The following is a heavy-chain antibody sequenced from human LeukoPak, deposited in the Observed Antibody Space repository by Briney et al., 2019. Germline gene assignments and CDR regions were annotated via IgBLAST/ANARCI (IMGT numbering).Heavy chain of an antibody. D-gene: IGHD3-16*01. CDR3: ARTWGQTNAYYFDY. CDR2: ISAYNGNT. Sequence: ASVTVSCKASGYTFTSYGISWVRQAPGQGLEWMGWISAYNGNTNYAQKLQGRVTMTTDTSTSTAYMELRSLRSDDTAVYYCARTWGQTNAYYFDYWGQGTLVTVSS. V-gene: IGHV1-18*01. CDR1: GYTFTSYG. J-gene: IGHJ4*02.